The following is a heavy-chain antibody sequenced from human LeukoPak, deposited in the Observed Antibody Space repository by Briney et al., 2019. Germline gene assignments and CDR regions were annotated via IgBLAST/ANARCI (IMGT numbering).Heavy chain of an antibody. CDR2: ISYDGSNK. CDR3: ARDLRLQLGFLDY. V-gene: IGHV3-30-3*01. CDR1: GFTFSSYA. D-gene: IGHD4-11*01. J-gene: IGHJ4*02. Sequence: GRSLRLSCAASGFTFSSYAMHWVRQAPGKGLEWVAVISYDGSNKYYADSVKGRFTISRDNSKNTLYLQMNSLRAEDTAVYYCARDLRLQLGFLDYWGQGTLVTVSS.